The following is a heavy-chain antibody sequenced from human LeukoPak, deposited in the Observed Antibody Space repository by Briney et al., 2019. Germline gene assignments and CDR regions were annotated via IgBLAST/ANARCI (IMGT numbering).Heavy chain of an antibody. Sequence: ASVKVSCKVSGYTLTELSMHWVRQAPGKGLEWMGGFDPEDGETICAQKFQGRVTMTEDTSTDTAYMELSSLRSEDTAVYYCATEGPRPAMVRAVISRPFDCWGQGTLVTVSS. CDR2: FDPEDGET. CDR1: GYTLTELS. V-gene: IGHV1-24*01. CDR3: ATEGPRPAMVRAVISRPFDC. J-gene: IGHJ4*02. D-gene: IGHD3-10*01.